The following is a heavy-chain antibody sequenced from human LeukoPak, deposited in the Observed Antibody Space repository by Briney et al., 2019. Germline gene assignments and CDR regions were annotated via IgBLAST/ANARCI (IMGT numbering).Heavy chain of an antibody. CDR2: IYYSGST. J-gene: IGHJ4*02. V-gene: IGHV4-31*03. D-gene: IGHD1-1*01. CDR1: GGSISSGGYY. Sequence: TLSLTCTVSGGSISSGGYYWSWIRQHPGKGLEWIGYIYYSGSTYYNPSLKSRVTISVDTSKNEFSLKLSSVTAADTAVYYCVRWTAGTTEDSWGQGTLVTVSS. CDR3: VRWTAGTTEDS.